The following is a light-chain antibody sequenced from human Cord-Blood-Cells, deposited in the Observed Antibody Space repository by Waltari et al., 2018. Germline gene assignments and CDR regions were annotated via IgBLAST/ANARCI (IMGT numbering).Light chain of an antibody. J-gene: IGLJ3*02. CDR2: AVS. CDR3: SSYTSSSTWV. V-gene: IGLV2-14*01. Sequence: QSALTQPASVSGSPGQSITIPCTGTSSDVGGYNYVSWYQQHPGKAPKPMIYAVSKRPSGVSNRFSGSKSGNTASLTISGLQAEDEADYYCSSYTSSSTWVFGGGTKLTVL. CDR1: SSDVGGYNY.